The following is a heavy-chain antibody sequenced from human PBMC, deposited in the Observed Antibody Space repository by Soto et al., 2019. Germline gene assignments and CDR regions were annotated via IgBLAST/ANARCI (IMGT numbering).Heavy chain of an antibody. CDR3: ARDHRGGTEALDM. CDR1: GYTFTSFG. D-gene: IGHD2-15*01. J-gene: IGHJ3*02. CDR2: ISDYNGNT. Sequence: QVQLVQSGAEVKKPGASVKVSCKASGYTFTSFGISWVRQAPGQGLEWMGWISDYNGNTNYAETLQGRVTMTTDTSTSTAYLELRSLRSDDAAVYYCARDHRGGTEALDMWGQGTIVTVSS. V-gene: IGHV1-18*01.